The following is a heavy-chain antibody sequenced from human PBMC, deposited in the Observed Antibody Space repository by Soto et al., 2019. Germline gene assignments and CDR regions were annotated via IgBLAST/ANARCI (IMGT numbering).Heavy chain of an antibody. D-gene: IGHD6-19*01. Sequence: PGGSLRLSCAASGFTFSSYWMHWVRQAPGKGLVWVSRINSDGSSTSYADSVKGRFTISRDNAKNTLYLQMNSLRAEDTAVYYCARVASSGWYGDAFDIWGRGTMVTVSS. V-gene: IGHV3-74*01. J-gene: IGHJ3*02. CDR3: ARVASSGWYGDAFDI. CDR1: GFTFSSYW. CDR2: INSDGSST.